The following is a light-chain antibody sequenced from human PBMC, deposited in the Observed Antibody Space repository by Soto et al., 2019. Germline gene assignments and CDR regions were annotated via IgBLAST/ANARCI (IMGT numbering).Light chain of an antibody. CDR1: QGISSA. CDR3: QQFNKYPPSIT. V-gene: IGKV1D-13*01. J-gene: IGKJ5*01. CDR2: DAS. Sequence: AIQLTQSPSSLSASVGDRVTITCRASQGISSALAWYQQKPGKAPKLLIYDASSLESGVPSRFSGSGSGTDFTLTISSLQPEDFATYYCQQFNKYPPSITFGQGTRLEIK.